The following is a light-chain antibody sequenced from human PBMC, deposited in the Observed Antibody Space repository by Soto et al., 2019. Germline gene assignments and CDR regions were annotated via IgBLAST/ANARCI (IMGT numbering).Light chain of an antibody. CDR1: GNDVGAYNY. Sequence: QSVLTQPRSVSGSPGQSVTISCTGTGNDVGAYNYVSWYQQHPGRPPQLMIYDVARWPSGVPERFSGSKSGNTASLTISGLHAGDVADYFPCAYADGYTYHFGTGTKVTV. V-gene: IGLV2-11*01. CDR2: DVA. J-gene: IGLJ1*01. CDR3: CAYADGYTYH.